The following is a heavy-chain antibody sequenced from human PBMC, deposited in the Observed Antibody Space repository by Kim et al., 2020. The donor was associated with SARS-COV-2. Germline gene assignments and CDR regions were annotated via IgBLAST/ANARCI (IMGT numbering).Heavy chain of an antibody. CDR1: GLTVSGNF. CDR2: IYSGIVAT. Sequence: GGSLRLPCAASGLTVSGNFINWVRHVPEKGLEWVSVIYSGIVATYYADSVRVRLTLSRVNSKNTIYLQMNDLRVEDTAFYYCARDRGNVGQLDYWGQGTL. CDR3: ARDRGNVGQLDY. J-gene: IGHJ4*02. V-gene: IGHV3-66*01. D-gene: IGHD3-10*01.